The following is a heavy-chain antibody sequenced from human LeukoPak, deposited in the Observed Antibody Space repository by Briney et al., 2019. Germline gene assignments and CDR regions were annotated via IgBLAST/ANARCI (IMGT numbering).Heavy chain of an antibody. Sequence: ASVSESCKASGYTFCSYVLTWVRQAPGQGLEWMGWISAYNGNTNYAQKIQDRVTMTTDTYTSTAYMELRRLRADDTAVYYCAREEYVWGSYRDVDYWGQGPLVTVSS. CDR3: AREEYVWGSYRDVDY. CDR2: ISAYNGNT. D-gene: IGHD3-16*02. J-gene: IGHJ4*02. V-gene: IGHV1-18*01. CDR1: GYTFCSYV.